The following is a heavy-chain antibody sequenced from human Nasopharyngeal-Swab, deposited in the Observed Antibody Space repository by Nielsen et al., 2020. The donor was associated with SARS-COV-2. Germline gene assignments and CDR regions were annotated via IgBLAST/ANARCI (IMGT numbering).Heavy chain of an antibody. J-gene: IGHJ4*02. CDR2: ISYDGSNK. CDR1: GFIFSSYG. D-gene: IGHD2-21*01. V-gene: IGHV3-30*18. CDR3: AKEGRPGASLFPDY. Sequence: GESLKISCAASGFIFSSYGMHWVRQAPGKGLEWVAVISYDGSNKYYADSVKGRFTISRDNSKNTLYLQMNSLRAEDTVVYYCAKEGRPGASLFPDYWGQGTLVTVSS.